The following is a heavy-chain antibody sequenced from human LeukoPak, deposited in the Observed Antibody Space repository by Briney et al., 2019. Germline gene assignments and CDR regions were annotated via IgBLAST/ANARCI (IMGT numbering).Heavy chain of an antibody. CDR2: ISTSSSYI. J-gene: IGHJ4*02. CDR3: ARLGAGFDF. CDR1: GFTSSNYN. D-gene: IGHD4/OR15-4a*01. V-gene: IGHV3-21*01. Sequence: GGSLRLSCAASGFTSSNYNMNWVRQAPGKGLEWVSSISTSSSYIYYADSVKGRFTISRDNAQNSLFLQMTSLRAEDTAVYYCARLGAGFDFWGQGALVTVSS.